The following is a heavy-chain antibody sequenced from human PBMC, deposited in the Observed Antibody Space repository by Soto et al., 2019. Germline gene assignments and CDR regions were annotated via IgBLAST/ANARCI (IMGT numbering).Heavy chain of an antibody. CDR1: GFSLSTTGVA. V-gene: IGHV2-5*02. D-gene: IGHD5-12*01. CDR2: IYWDADK. J-gene: IGHJ4*02. CDR3: AHSQRGPRDF. Sequence: QITLKESGPTLVRPTQTLTLTCTFSGFSLSTTGVAVAWIRQPPGEALEWLALIYWDADKRYNSSLKSRLTIPKDTSRDQVVLAMTNTAPMDPATYFCAHSQRGPRDFWGPGILVTVSS.